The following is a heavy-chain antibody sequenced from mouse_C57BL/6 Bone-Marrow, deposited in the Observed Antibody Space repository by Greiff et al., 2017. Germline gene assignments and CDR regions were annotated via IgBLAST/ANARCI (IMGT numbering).Heavy chain of an antibody. CDR1: GYTFTSYW. CDR2: IYPGSGST. V-gene: IGHV1-55*01. Sequence: VQLQQPGAEFVKPGASVKMSCKASGYTFTSYWITWVKQRPGQGLEWIGDIYPGSGSTNYTEKFKSKATLTVDTSYSTAYMQLSSLTSEDSAVYYCARCFYWYFDVWGTGTTVTVSS. J-gene: IGHJ1*03. CDR3: ARCFYWYFDV.